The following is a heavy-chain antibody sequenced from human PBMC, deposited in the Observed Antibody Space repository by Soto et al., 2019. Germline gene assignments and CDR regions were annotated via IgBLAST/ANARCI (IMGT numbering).Heavy chain of an antibody. J-gene: IGHJ4*02. V-gene: IGHV4-34*01. CDR1: GGSFSGYY. CDR2: INHSGST. CDR3: ASLTNFDY. Sequence: SETLSLTCAVYGGSFSGYYWSWIRQPPGKGLEWIGEINHSGSTNYNPSLKSRVTISVDTSKNQFSLKLSSVTAADTAVYYCASLTNFDYWGQGTLVTVSS. D-gene: IGHD3-9*01.